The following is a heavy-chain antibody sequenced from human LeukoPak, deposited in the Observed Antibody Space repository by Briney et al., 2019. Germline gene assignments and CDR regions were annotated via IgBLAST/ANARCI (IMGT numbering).Heavy chain of an antibody. CDR1: GFNFGSFS. CDR2: ISHPGNDI. CDR3: ARIPYSSSLTDAFDI. J-gene: IGHJ3*02. V-gene: IGHV3-48*01. D-gene: IGHD6-6*01. Sequence: GGSLRLSCAASGFNFGSFSMNWVRQAPGKGLEWLLYISHPGNDIRYADSVKGRFAIARDNVKDTVYLQMNGLRAEDTAVYYCARIPYSSSLTDAFDIWGQGTMVTVYS.